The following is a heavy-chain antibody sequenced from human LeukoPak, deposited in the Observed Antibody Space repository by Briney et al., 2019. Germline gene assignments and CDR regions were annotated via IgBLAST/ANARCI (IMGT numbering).Heavy chain of an antibody. CDR1: GGSVSSGSYY. J-gene: IGHJ6*04. CDR2: IYCSGST. D-gene: IGHD6-13*01. V-gene: IGHV4-61*01. Sequence: SETLSLTCTVSGGSVSSGSYYWSWTRQPPGKGLEWIGYIYCSGSTNYNPSLKSRVTISVDTSKNQFSLKLSSVTAADTAVYYCARDGVGSSSYYYYYGMDVWGKGTTVTVSS. CDR3: ARDGVGSSSYYYYYGMDV.